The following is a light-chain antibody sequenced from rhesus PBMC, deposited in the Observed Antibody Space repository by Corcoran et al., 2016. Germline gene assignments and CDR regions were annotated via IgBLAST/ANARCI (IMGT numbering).Light chain of an antibody. V-gene: IGKV1-22*01. CDR3: LQYTSRPWT. CDR2: KTS. J-gene: IGKJ1*01. Sequence: DIQMTQSPSALSASVGDTVTLTCRASQTISSWLDWYQQKPGKAPNLLIYKTSSLQSGVPSWFSGSGSGTDFTLTISSLQPEDFATYYCLQYTSRPWTFGQGTKVEIK. CDR1: QTISSW.